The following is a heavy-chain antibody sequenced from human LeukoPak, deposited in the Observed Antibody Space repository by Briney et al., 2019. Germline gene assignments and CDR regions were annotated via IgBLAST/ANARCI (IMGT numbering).Heavy chain of an antibody. D-gene: IGHD5-24*01. CDR1: GFPFRSYW. J-gene: IGHJ4*02. Sequence: PGGSLRLSCAASGFPFRSYWMNWVRQAPGKGLEWVSSISSSSSYIYYADSVKGRFTISRDNAKNSLYLQMNSLRAEDTAVYYCARERDGYNGYFDYWGQGTLVTVSS. CDR2: ISSSSSYI. CDR3: ARERDGYNGYFDY. V-gene: IGHV3-21*01.